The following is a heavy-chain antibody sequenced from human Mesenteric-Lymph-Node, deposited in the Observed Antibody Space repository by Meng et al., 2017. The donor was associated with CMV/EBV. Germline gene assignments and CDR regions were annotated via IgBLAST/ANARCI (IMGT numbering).Heavy chain of an antibody. D-gene: IGHD2-2*01. CDR2: ISSSSSYI. J-gene: IGHJ6*02. CDR3: ARETRYCSSTSCFWYGMDV. CDR1: GFTFSSYS. V-gene: IGHV3-21*01. Sequence: GESLKISCAASGFTFSSYSMNWVRQAPGKGLEWVSSISSSSSYIYYADSVKGRFTISRDNAKNSLYLQMNSLRAEDTAVYYCARETRYCSSTSCFWYGMDVWGQGTTVTVSS.